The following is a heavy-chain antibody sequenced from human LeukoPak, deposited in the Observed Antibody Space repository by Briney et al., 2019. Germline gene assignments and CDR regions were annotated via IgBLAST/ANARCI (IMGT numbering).Heavy chain of an antibody. V-gene: IGHV4-31*03. CDR3: ARDFPPYYYDSSGYSTGAFDI. D-gene: IGHD3-22*01. Sequence: PSQTLSLTCTVSGGSISSGGYYWSWIRQHPGKGLEWIGYIYYSGSTYYNPSLKSRVTISVDTSKNQFSLKLSSVTAADTAVYYCARDFPPYYYDSSGYSTGAFDIWGQGTMVTVSS. CDR1: GGSISSGGYY. J-gene: IGHJ3*02. CDR2: IYYSGST.